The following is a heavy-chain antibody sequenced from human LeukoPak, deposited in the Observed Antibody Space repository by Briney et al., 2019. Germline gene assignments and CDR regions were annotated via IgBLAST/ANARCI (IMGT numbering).Heavy chain of an antibody. Sequence: SVKVSCKASGGTFSSYAISWVRQAPGQGLEWMGGIIPIFGTANYAQKFQGRVTITADESTSTAYMELSSLRSEDTAVYYCARAGVVSNPNSYWYFDLWGRGTLVTVSS. J-gene: IGHJ2*01. CDR3: ARAGVVSNPNSYWYFDL. CDR2: IIPIFGTA. D-gene: IGHD3-3*01. CDR1: GGTFSSYA. V-gene: IGHV1-69*13.